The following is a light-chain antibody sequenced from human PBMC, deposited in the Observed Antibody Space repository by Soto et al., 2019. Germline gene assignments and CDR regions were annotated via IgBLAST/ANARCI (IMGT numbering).Light chain of an antibody. Sequence: QSALTQPASVSGSPVQSITISCTGTISDVGGNKFVSWYQQYPGKAPKLMICDVSNRPSGVSNRFSGSKSGNTASLTISGLQAEDEADYYCSSFTGTNYVFGTGTKVTVL. CDR1: ISDVGGNKF. CDR3: SSFTGTNYV. CDR2: DVS. J-gene: IGLJ1*01. V-gene: IGLV2-14*03.